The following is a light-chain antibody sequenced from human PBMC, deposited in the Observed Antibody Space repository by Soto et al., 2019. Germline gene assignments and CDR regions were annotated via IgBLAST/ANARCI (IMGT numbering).Light chain of an antibody. J-gene: IGLJ1*01. CDR3: SSYTSSSPYV. CDR2: DVS. CDR1: SSDVGGYNY. V-gene: IGLV2-14*01. Sequence: QSVLTQPASVSGSPGQSITISCTGTSSDVGGYNYVSWNQQHPGKAPKLMIYDVSNRPSGVSNRFSGSKSGNTASLTISGLQAEDEADYYCSSYTSSSPYVFGTGTKVTVL.